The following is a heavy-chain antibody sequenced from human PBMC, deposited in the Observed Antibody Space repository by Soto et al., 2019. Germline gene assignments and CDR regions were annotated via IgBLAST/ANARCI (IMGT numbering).Heavy chain of an antibody. D-gene: IGHD3-22*01. Sequence: SLTCFVSGYSITAGGYYWSWIRHHPGKGLEWIGSFYSSGSIIYNPSLRSRVSISGDTSSNQFSMSLTSVTAADTARYYCARDYDSSGYYKYWGQGTLVTVSS. CDR1: GYSITAGGYY. CDR2: FYSSGSI. J-gene: IGHJ4*02. V-gene: IGHV4-30-4*01. CDR3: ARDYDSSGYYKY.